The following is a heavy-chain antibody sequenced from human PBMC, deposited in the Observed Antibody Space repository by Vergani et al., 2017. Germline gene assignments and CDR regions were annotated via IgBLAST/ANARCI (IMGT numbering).Heavy chain of an antibody. CDR2: INAGNGNT. J-gene: IGHJ4*02. CDR3: ARDTATWYYYDSSGYWAY. V-gene: IGHV1-3*01. Sequence: QVQLVQSGAEVKKPGASVKVSCKASGYTFTSYYMHWVRQAPGQGLEWMGWINAGNGNTKYSQKFQGRVTITRDTSASTAYMELSSLRSEDTAVYYCARDTATWYYYDSSGYWAYWGQGTLVTVSS. CDR1: GYTFTSYY. D-gene: IGHD3-22*01.